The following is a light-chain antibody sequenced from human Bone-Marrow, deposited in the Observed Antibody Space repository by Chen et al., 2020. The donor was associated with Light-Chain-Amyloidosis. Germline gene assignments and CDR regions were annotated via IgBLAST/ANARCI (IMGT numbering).Light chain of an antibody. J-gene: IGKJ2*01. CDR3: QQSYNTART. CDR1: QSIGNY. CDR2: AAS. V-gene: IGKV1-39*01. Sequence: DIQMTQSPASLSASVGDRVTITCRASQSIGNYLNSFRQKPGKAPNLLIYAASNLQSGVPSRFSGSGSGADFTRTISSLQPEDFATDYCQQSYNTARTFGQGTKLEIK.